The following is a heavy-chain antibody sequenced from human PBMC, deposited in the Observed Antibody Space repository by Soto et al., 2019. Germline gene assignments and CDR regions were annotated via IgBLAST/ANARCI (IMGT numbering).Heavy chain of an antibody. J-gene: IGHJ4*02. CDR3: AKDSQVGIAVAGTETDS. V-gene: IGHV3-23*01. CDR2: ISGSGGST. Sequence: GGSLRLSCAASGFTFSSYAMSWVRQAPGKGLEWVSAISGSGGSTYYADSVKGRFTISRDNSKNTLYLQMNSLRAEDTAVYYCAKDSQVGIAVAGTETDSWGQGNPVTVSS. CDR1: GFTFSSYA. D-gene: IGHD6-19*01.